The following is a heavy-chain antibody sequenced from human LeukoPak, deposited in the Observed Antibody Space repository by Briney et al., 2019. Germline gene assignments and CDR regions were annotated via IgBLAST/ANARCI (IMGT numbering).Heavy chain of an antibody. J-gene: IGHJ6*03. Sequence: SETLSLTCTVSGGSISSYYWSWIRQPAGKGLEWIGRIYTSGSTNYNPSLKSRVTMSVDTSKNQFSLKLSSVTAADTAVYYCARDGGYSTQLEDYYMDVWGKGTTVTVSS. V-gene: IGHV4-4*07. D-gene: IGHD6-13*01. CDR1: GGSISSYY. CDR2: IYTSGST. CDR3: ARDGGYSTQLEDYYMDV.